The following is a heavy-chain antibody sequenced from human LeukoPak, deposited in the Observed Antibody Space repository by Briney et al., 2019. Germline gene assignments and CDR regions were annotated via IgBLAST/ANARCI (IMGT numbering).Heavy chain of an antibody. J-gene: IGHJ4*02. CDR3: AKAPGYCSSTSCPPIY. D-gene: IGHD2-2*01. V-gene: IGHV3-23*01. Sequence: GGSLRLSCAASGFTFSSYGMHWVRQAPGKGLEWVSAISGSGGSTYYADSVKGRFTISRDNSKNTLYLQMNSLRAEDTAVYYCAKAPGYCSSTSCPPIYWGQGTLVTVSS. CDR2: ISGSGGST. CDR1: GFTFSSYG.